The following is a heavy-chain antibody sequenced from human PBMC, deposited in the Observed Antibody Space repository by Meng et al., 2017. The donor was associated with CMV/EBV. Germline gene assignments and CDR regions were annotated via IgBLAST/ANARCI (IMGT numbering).Heavy chain of an antibody. Sequence: SGPTLVKPTQTLTLTRTFSGFSLSTSGVGVGWIRQPPGKALEWLALIYWNDDKRYSPSLKSRLTITKDTSKNQVVLTMTNMDPVDTATYYCAHRITISPVFDPWGQGTLVTVSS. CDR2: IYWNDDK. J-gene: IGHJ5*02. CDR3: AHRITISPVFDP. CDR1: GFSLSTSGVG. D-gene: IGHD3-9*01. V-gene: IGHV2-5*01.